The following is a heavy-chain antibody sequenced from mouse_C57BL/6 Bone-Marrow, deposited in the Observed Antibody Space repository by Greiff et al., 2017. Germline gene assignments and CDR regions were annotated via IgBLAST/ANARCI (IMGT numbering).Heavy chain of an antibody. Sequence: QVQLQQPGAELVRPGTSVKLSCKASGYTFTSYWMHWVKQRPGQGLEWIGVIDPSDSYTNYNQKFKGKATLPVDTSSSTAYMQLSSLTSEDSAVXYCARSYYSWYFDVWGTGTTVTVSS. CDR2: IDPSDSYT. V-gene: IGHV1-59*01. CDR3: ARSYYSWYFDV. CDR1: GYTFTSYW. D-gene: IGHD2-10*01. J-gene: IGHJ1*03.